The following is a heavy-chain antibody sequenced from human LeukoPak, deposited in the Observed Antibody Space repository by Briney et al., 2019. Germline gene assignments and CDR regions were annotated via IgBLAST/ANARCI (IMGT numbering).Heavy chain of an antibody. CDR2: ISYDGNNK. Sequence: PGGSLRLSCVVSGFTFNNYAMAWVRQAPGKGLEWVSVISYDGNNKYYADSVKGRFTISRDNGKNSVYLQMNSLRAEDTAVYYCARGDCSGGTCFGVDYWGQGTLVTVSS. CDR3: ARGDCSGGTCFGVDY. V-gene: IGHV3-30*04. J-gene: IGHJ4*02. CDR1: GFTFNNYA. D-gene: IGHD2-15*01.